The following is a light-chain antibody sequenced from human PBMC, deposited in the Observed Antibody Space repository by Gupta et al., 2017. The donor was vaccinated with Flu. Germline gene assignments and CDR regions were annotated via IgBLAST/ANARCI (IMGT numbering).Light chain of an antibody. V-gene: IGKV3-20*01. J-gene: IGKJ2*03. Sequence: EIVLTQSPGTLSLSPGERATLSCRASQSVISGYLAWYQQKPGQAPRLLFYGASNRATGIPDRFSGSGSGTDFTLTISRLEPEDSAVYYCQYQEFGGSSPEYSFGQGTKMQIK. CDR1: QSVISGY. CDR3: QYQEFGGSSPEYS. CDR2: GAS.